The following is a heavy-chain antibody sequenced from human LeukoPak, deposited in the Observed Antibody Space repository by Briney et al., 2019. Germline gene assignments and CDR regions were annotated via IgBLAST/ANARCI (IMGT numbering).Heavy chain of an antibody. CDR3: AKDQAGYLYSGNANDY. D-gene: IGHD1-26*01. J-gene: IGHJ4*02. V-gene: IGHV3-23*01. CDR2: ISGSGGST. Sequence: PGGSLRLSCAASGFTFSSYAMSWVRQAPGKGLEWVSAISGSGGSTYYADSVKGRFTISRDNSKNTLYLQMNSLRAEDTAVYYCAKDQAGYLYSGNANDYWGQGTLVTVSA. CDR1: GFTFSSYA.